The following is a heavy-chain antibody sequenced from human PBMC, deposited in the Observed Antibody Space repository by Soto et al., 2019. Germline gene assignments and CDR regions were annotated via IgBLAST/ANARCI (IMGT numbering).Heavy chain of an antibody. CDR3: AQLGLMTFSHKHYFNH. CDR2: IKNDGTST. CDR1: GFNFDNYG. V-gene: IGHV3-23*01. Sequence: PGGSLRLSCVASGFNFDNYGMTWFRQAPGEGLEWVSAIKNDGTSTYYAASVEDRFTISRDNSKNTLYLQLNSLRDEDTAVYYCAQLGLMTFSHKHYFNHWGRGTLVTVSS. J-gene: IGHJ4*02. D-gene: IGHD3-16*01.